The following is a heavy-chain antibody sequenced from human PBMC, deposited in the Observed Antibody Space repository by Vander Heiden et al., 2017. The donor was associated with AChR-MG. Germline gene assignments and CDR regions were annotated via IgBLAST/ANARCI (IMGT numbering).Heavy chain of an antibody. D-gene: IGHD5-12*01. CDR3: AKDISSGYSGYRNWFDP. CDR1: GFTFDDYA. V-gene: IGHV3-9*01. J-gene: IGHJ5*02. CDR2: ISWNSGSI. Sequence: EVQLVESGGGLVQPGRSLSIPCAASGFTFDDYAMHWVRQAPGKGLEWVSGISWNSGSIGYADSVKGRFTISRDNAKNSLYLQMNSLRAEDTALYYCAKDISSGYSGYRNWFDPWGQGTLVTVSS.